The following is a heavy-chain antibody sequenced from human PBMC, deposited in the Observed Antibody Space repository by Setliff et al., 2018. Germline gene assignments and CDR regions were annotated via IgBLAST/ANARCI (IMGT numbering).Heavy chain of an antibody. CDR2: IYYSGNT. J-gene: IGHJ3*02. Sequence: PSETLSLTCSVSGGSIDSHYWSWIRQPPGKRLEWIGSIYYSGNTNYNPSLKSRVTISIDTSKNQFSLKLSSVTAADTAVYHCARGKTFFGAFIRAFDIWGQGRMVTVSS. CDR3: ARGKTFFGAFIRAFDI. CDR1: GGSIDSHY. D-gene: IGHD3-3*01. V-gene: IGHV4-59*11.